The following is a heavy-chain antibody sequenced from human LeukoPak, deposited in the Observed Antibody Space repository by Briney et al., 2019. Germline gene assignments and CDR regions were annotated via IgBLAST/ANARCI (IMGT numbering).Heavy chain of an antibody. J-gene: IGHJ3*02. CDR2: IYHGGST. Sequence: SETLSLTCTVSGYSISSGYFWGWIRQPPGKGLEWIGSIYHGGSTHYNPSLKSRVTISVDTSKNQFSLKLSSVTAADTAVYYCARDRTVVVPAALNDAFDIWGQGTMVTVSS. CDR1: GYSISSGYF. D-gene: IGHD2-2*01. V-gene: IGHV4-38-2*02. CDR3: ARDRTVVVPAALNDAFDI.